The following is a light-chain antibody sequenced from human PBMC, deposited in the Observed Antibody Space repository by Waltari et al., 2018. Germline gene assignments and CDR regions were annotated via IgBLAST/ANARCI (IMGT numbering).Light chain of an antibody. Sequence: DIQMTQSPSSLSAFIGDRVTITCRASQAIRNSLAWYQQKPRKSPNLLVYGAFKLGRGVPSRFRWNGSWTDYTLTISSLQPENFATFYCQQYYHIPYTFGQGTKLEI. CDR2: GAF. CDR3: QQYYHIPYT. V-gene: IGKV1-NL1*01. J-gene: IGKJ2*01. CDR1: QAIRNS.